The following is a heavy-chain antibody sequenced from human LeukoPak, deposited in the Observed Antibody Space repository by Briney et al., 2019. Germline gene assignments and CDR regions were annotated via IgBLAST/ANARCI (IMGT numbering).Heavy chain of an antibody. CDR1: GGSFSGYY. D-gene: IGHD6-19*01. CDR3: ARGPGVSGWYNY. Sequence: SETLPLTCAVYGGSFSGYYWSWIRQPPGKGLEWIGEINHSGSTNYNPSLKSRVTISVDTSKNQFSLKLSSVTAADTAVYYCARGPGVSGWYNYWGQGTLVTVSS. V-gene: IGHV4-34*01. J-gene: IGHJ4*02. CDR2: INHSGST.